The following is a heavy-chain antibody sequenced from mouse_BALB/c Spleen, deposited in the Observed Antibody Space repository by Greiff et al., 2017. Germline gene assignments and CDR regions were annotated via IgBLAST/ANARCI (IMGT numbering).Heavy chain of an antibody. Sequence: EVMLVESGGDLVKPGGSLKLSCAASGFTFSSYGMSWVRQTPDKRLEWVATISSGGSYTYYPDSVKGRFTISRDNAKNTLYLQMSSLKSEDTAMYYCARRNAYYGNHYAMDYWGQGTSVTVSS. CDR3: ARRNAYYGNHYAMDY. D-gene: IGHD2-10*01. J-gene: IGHJ4*01. CDR1: GFTFSSYG. CDR2: ISSGGSYT. V-gene: IGHV5-6*02.